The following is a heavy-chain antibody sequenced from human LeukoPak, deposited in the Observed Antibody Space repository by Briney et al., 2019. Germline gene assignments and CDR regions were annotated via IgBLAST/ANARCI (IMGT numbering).Heavy chain of an antibody. D-gene: IGHD6-19*01. J-gene: IGHJ5*02. CDR2: INHSGST. Sequence: SETLSLTCAVYGGSFSGYYWSWIRQPPGKGLEWIGEINHSGSTNYNPSLKSRVTISVDTSKNQFSLKLSSVTAADTAVYYCARDSYSSGWYGRWLDPWGQGTLVTVSS. V-gene: IGHV4-34*01. CDR3: ARDSYSSGWYGRWLDP. CDR1: GGSFSGYY.